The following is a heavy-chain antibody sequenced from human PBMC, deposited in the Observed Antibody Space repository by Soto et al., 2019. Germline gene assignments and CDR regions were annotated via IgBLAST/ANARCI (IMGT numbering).Heavy chain of an antibody. CDR3: ARSGSDYGDYSDY. V-gene: IGHV1-69*02. CDR1: GGTFKSYT. CDR2: IIPILGIA. Sequence: SSVKVSCKDSGGTFKSYTISWVRQAPGQGLEWMGRIIPILGIANYAQKFQGRVTITADKSTSTAYMELSSLRSEDTAVYYCARSGSDYGDYSDYWGQGTLVTVSS. J-gene: IGHJ4*02. D-gene: IGHD4-17*01.